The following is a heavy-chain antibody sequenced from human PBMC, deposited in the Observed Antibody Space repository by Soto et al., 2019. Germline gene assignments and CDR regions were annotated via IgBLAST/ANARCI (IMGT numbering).Heavy chain of an antibody. J-gene: IGHJ6*02. CDR1: GFTFSSYW. V-gene: IGHV3-7*01. D-gene: IGHD6-13*01. CDR2: IKQDGSEK. CDR3: ARDAIAAAGTRDYYYYYGMDV. Sequence: SGGSLRLSCAASGFTFSSYWMSWVRQAPGKGLEWVANIKQDGSEKYYVDSVKGRFTISRDNAKNSLYLQMNSLRAEDTAVYYCARDAIAAAGTRDYYYYYGMDVWGQGTTVTVSS.